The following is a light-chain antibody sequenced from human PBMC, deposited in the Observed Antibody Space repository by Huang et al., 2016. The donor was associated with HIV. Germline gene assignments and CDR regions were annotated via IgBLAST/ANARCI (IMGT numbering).Light chain of an antibody. J-gene: IGKJ1*01. V-gene: IGKV1-17*03. Sequence: DIQMTQSPSAMSASVGGRVTITCRASQGVHNFLAWFQQKSGKVPKRLIYAASKLQSGVPSRFCGSGSGTDFTLTITNLEPEDSAIYFCLQYYTFPWTFGRGTKVK. CDR1: QGVHNF. CDR3: LQYYTFPWT. CDR2: AAS.